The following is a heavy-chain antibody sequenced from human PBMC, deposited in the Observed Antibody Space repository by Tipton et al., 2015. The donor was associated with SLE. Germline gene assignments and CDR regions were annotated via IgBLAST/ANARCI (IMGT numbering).Heavy chain of an antibody. V-gene: IGHV4-39*07. CDR1: GGSISSSSYY. Sequence: LRLSCTVSGGSISSSSYYWGWIRQPPGKGLEWVGTSYYRGKTFYNPSLQSRVTISLDTSKNQFSLRLSSVTAADTAVYYCAKERFGSTGLEHWGQGTLVTVSS. D-gene: IGHD3-10*01. CDR3: AKERFGSTGLEH. J-gene: IGHJ1*01. CDR2: SYYRGKT.